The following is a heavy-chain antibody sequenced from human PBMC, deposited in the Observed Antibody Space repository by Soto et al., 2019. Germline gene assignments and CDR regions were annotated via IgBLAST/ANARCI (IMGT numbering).Heavy chain of an antibody. D-gene: IGHD1-1*01. Sequence: EVQLVESGGGLVKPGGSLRLSCAASGFSFSTYSMNWVRQAPGKGLEWVSSIIGSSTYIFYADSVKGPFTISRDNAKNSLYLQMNSLRAEDTAVYYCARYVTNWNFDSWGEGTLVTVSS. CDR1: GFSFSTYS. CDR2: IIGSSTYI. J-gene: IGHJ4*02. V-gene: IGHV3-21*03. CDR3: ARYVTNWNFDS.